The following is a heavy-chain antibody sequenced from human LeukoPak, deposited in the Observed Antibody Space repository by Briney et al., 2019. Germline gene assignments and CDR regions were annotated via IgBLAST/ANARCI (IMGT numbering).Heavy chain of an antibody. CDR1: GGSFSGYY. D-gene: IGHD4-17*01. Sequence: SETLSLTCAVSGGSFSGYYWSWIRQPPGKGLEWIGEINHSGSTNYNPSLKSRVTISVDTSKNHFSLKLSSVTAADTAVYYCARSLFTVTNWFDPWGQGTLVTVSS. V-gene: IGHV4-34*01. J-gene: IGHJ5*02. CDR3: ARSLFTVTNWFDP. CDR2: INHSGST.